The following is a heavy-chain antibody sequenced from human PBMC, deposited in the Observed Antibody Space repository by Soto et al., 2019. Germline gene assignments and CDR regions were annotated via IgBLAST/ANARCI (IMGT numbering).Heavy chain of an antibody. J-gene: IGHJ4*01. CDR3: AKDPIPGYCSSTSCY. Sequence: GGSLRLSCAASGFTFSSYAMSWVRQAPGKGLEWVSAISGSGGSTYYADSVKGRFTISRDNSKNTLYLQMNSLRAEDTAVYYCAKDPIPGYCSSTSCYWGHGTLVTVSS. D-gene: IGHD2-2*01. V-gene: IGHV3-23*01. CDR2: ISGSGGST. CDR1: GFTFSSYA.